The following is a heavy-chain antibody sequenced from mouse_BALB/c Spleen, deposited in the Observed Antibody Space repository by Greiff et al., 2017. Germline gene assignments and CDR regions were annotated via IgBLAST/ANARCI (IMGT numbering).Heavy chain of an antibody. CDR1: GFNIKDTY. CDR3: ARTYGSRDYFDY. CDR2: IDPANGNT. Sequence: EVQLQESGAELVKPGASVKLSCTASGFNIKDTYMHWVKQRPEQGLEWIGRIDPANGNTKYDPKFQGKATITADTSSNTAYLQLSSLTSEDTAVYYCARTYGSRDYFDYWGQGTTLTVSS. V-gene: IGHV14-3*02. J-gene: IGHJ2*01. D-gene: IGHD1-1*01.